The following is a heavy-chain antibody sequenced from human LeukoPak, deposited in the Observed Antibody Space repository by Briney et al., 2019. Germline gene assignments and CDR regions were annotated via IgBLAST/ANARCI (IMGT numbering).Heavy chain of an antibody. CDR2: IRYDESNT. V-gene: IGHV3-30*02. CDR3: ALSDRTRGWYLGY. CDR1: GFIFSDFG. J-gene: IGHJ4*02. Sequence: RTGGSLRLSCAASGFIFSDFGIHWVRQTPDKGLEWVAFIRYDESNTYYGDSVKGRFTISRDTSRNTVYLQMNSLRAEDTAVHYCALSDRTRGWYLGYWGQGTLVTVSS. D-gene: IGHD6-19*01.